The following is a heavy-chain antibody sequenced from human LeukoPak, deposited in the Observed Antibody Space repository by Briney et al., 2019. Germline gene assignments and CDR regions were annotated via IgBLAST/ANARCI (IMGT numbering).Heavy chain of an antibody. J-gene: IGHJ6*03. CDR3: AREIWGSGFYYMDV. V-gene: IGHV4-39*02. D-gene: IGHD3-10*01. CDR1: GISISSSNSY. CDR2: IYYTGNT. Sequence: SETLSLTCTVSGISISSSNSYWGWIRQPPGKGLEWIGSIYYTGNTYYNASLKSRVTISIDTSKNQISLRLTSVTAADTAVYYCAREIWGSGFYYMDVWGKGTTVTISS.